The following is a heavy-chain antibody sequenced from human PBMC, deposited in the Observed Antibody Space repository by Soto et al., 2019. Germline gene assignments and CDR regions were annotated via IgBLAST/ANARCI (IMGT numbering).Heavy chain of an antibody. D-gene: IGHD6-19*01. J-gene: IGHJ4*02. Sequence: QVQLQESGPGLVKPSQTLSLTCNVSGGSISSDGYYWSWIRQHPGKGLEWIGYIYYSGSTYYNPSLKSRVSISLETSKNQFSLRLSYVTAADTDVYYCARDRRNSRGWYGLIDYWGQGTLVTVSS. CDR3: ARDRRNSRGWYGLIDY. V-gene: IGHV4-31*03. CDR1: GGSISSDGYY. CDR2: IYYSGST.